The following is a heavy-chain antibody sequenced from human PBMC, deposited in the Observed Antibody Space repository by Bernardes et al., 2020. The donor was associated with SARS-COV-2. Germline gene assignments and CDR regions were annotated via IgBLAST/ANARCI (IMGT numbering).Heavy chain of an antibody. CDR3: SRGAVAGNDAFGL. CDR1: GFTLSRYG. V-gene: IGHV3-30*03. CDR2: ISYEGSIK. J-gene: IGHJ3*01. D-gene: IGHD6-19*01. Sequence: GGSLRLSCVASGFTLSRYGMHWVRQAPGKGLEWVTFISYEGSIKYYAESVKGRFTISRDNSNNTLSLQMHSLRPDDTAVYYCSRGAVAGNDAFGLWGQGTMVTVSS.